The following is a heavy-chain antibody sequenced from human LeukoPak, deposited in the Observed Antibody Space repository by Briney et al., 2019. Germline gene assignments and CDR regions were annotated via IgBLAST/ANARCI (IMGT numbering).Heavy chain of an antibody. D-gene: IGHD3-22*01. CDR2: IYTSGST. Sequence: SETLSLTCTVSGGSISSYYWSWIRQPAGKGLEWIGRIYTSGSTNYNPSLKSQVTMSVDTSKNQFSLKLSSVTAADTAVYYCASSSLYDSSGYPTYWGQGTLVTVSS. CDR3: ASSSLYDSSGYPTY. V-gene: IGHV4-4*07. J-gene: IGHJ4*02. CDR1: GGSISSYY.